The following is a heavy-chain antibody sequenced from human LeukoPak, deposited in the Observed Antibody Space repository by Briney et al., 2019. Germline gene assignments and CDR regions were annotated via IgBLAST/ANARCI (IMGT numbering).Heavy chain of an antibody. CDR2: IWYDGSNK. J-gene: IGHJ6*03. D-gene: IGHD4-17*01. Sequence: GGSLRLSXAASGFTFSSYGMHWVRQAPGKGMEWLAVIWYDGSNKYYADSVKGRFTISRDNSKNTLYLQMNSLRAEDAAVYYCGKGSGDPDYYYYYYMDVWGKGTTVTVSS. CDR1: GFTFSSYG. V-gene: IGHV3-33*06. CDR3: GKGSGDPDYYYYYYMDV.